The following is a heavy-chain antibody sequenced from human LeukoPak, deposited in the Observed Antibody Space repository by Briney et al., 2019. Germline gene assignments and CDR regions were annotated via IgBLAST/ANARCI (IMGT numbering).Heavy chain of an antibody. CDR2: INHSGST. CDR3: ARTTARGYDYVWGSYRRPLDY. Sequence: SETLSLTCAVYGGSFSGYYWSWIRQPPGKGLEWIGEINHSGSTNYNPSLKSRVTISVDTSKSQFSLKLSSVTAADTAVYYCARTTARGYDYVWGSYRRPLDYWGQGTLVTVSS. CDR1: GGSFSGYY. D-gene: IGHD3-16*02. J-gene: IGHJ4*02. V-gene: IGHV4-34*01.